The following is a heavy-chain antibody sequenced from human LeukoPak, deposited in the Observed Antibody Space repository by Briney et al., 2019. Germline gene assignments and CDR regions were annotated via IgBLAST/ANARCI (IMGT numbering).Heavy chain of an antibody. CDR3: ARDSVTWGFDY. J-gene: IGHJ4*02. CDR2: ISAYNGNT. Sequence: ASVKVSCKASGYTFTSYGINWVRQAPGQGLEWMGWISAYNGNTNYAQKLQSRVTMTTDTSTSTAYMELRSLRSDDTAVYYCARDSVTWGFDYWGQGTLVTVSS. D-gene: IGHD3-16*01. V-gene: IGHV1-18*01. CDR1: GYTFTSYG.